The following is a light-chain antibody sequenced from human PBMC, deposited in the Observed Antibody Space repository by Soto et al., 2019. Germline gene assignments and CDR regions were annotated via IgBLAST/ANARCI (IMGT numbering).Light chain of an antibody. V-gene: IGKV3-11*01. J-gene: IGKJ1*01. CDR3: QQRSNWPPTWT. CDR2: DAS. Sequence: EIVLTQSPATLSLSPGERATLSCRASQSVSTYLAWYQQKHGQAPRLLIYDASKRATGIPVRFSGSGSGTDCTLTITSREPEDFGVYYCQQRSNWPPTWTFGQGTKVDIK. CDR1: QSVSTY.